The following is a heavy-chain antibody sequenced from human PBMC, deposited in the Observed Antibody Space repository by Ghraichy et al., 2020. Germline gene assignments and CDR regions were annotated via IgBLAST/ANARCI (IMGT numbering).Heavy chain of an antibody. Sequence: GGSLRLSCAASGFTFSNSGMHWVRQAPGKGLEWVAVIPSDGSNKYYADSVKGRFTISRDNSKNTLYLQLNSLRTEDTAVYYCAKVGHDTSFDYWGRGTLVTVSS. CDR1: GFTFSNSG. J-gene: IGHJ4*01. V-gene: IGHV3-30*18. CDR3: AKVGHDTSFDY. CDR2: IPSDGSNK. D-gene: IGHD2-2*01.